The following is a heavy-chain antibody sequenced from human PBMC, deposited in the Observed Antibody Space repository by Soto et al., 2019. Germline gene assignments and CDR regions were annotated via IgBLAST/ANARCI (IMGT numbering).Heavy chain of an antibody. Sequence: QVQLVQSGAEVKKPGSSVKVSCKASGGTFSSYAISWVRQAPGPGLEWMGGIIPILGTANYAQQFQGRVTITADESTSTAYMELSSLRSEDTAVYYCARSPKDATNFDYWGQGTLVTVSS. V-gene: IGHV1-69*01. J-gene: IGHJ4*02. CDR3: ARSPKDATNFDY. D-gene: IGHD2-15*01. CDR2: IIPILGTA. CDR1: GGTFSSYA.